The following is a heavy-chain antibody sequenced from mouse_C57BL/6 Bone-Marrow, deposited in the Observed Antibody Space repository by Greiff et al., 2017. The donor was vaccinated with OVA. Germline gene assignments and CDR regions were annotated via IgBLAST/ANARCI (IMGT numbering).Heavy chain of an antibody. CDR2: IDPSDGYT. D-gene: IGHD2-14*01. V-gene: IGHV1-50*01. CDR1: GYTFTSYW. CDR3: GRPGEYDWDWFAY. Sequence: VQLQQPGAELVKPGASVKLSCKASGYTFTSYWMQWVKQRPGQGLEWIGDIDPSDGYTNYNQKFKGKATLTVDTSSSTAYMQLSSLTSEDSAVYYCGRPGEYDWDWFAYWGQGTLVTVSA. J-gene: IGHJ3*01.